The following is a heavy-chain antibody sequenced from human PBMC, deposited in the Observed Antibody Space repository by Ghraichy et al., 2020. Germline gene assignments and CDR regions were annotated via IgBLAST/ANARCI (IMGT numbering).Heavy chain of an antibody. Sequence: GGSLRLSCAASGFSFRDHYMDWVRQAPGKGLEWVGRVRNRANSYSTEYATSVKGSFTIARADSRNSLYLQLNSLKTEDTAVYYWARPSGTYYIFDYWGQGTLVTVSS. D-gene: IGHD3-10*01. CDR2: VRNRANSYST. CDR3: ARPSGTYYIFDY. J-gene: IGHJ4*02. CDR1: GFSFRDHY. V-gene: IGHV3-72*01.